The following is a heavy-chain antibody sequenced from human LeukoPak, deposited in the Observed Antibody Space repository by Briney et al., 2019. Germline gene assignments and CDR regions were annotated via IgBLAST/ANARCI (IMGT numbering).Heavy chain of an antibody. D-gene: IGHD2-2*01. CDR1: GGSFSGYY. J-gene: IGHJ5*02. Sequence: SETLSLTCAVYGGSFSGYYWSWIRQPPGEGLEWIGEINHSGSTNYNPSLKSRVTISVDTSKNQFSLKLSSVTAADTAVYYCARGPIVVVPAAPRRFDPWGQGTLVTVSS. V-gene: IGHV4-34*01. CDR2: INHSGST. CDR3: ARGPIVVVPAAPRRFDP.